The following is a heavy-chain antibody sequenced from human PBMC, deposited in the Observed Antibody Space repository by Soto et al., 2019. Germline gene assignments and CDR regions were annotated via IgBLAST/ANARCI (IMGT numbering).Heavy chain of an antibody. D-gene: IGHD6-13*01. J-gene: IGHJ5*02. CDR2: INPNSGGT. V-gene: IGHV1-2*04. CDR1: GYTFTGYY. CDR3: ARGPSSSSWAIQGSWFDP. Sequence: ASVKVSCKASGYTFTGYYMHWVRQAPGQGLEWMGWINPNSGGTNYAQKFQGWVTMTRDTSISTAYMELSRLRSDDTAVYYCARGPSSSSWAIQGSWFDPWGQGTLVTVSS.